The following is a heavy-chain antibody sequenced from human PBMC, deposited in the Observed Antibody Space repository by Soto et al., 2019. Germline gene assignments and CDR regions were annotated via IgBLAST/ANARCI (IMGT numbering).Heavy chain of an antibody. CDR3: ARGPRYCSSTTCFSGVTWFDP. J-gene: IGHJ5*02. CDR2: ISSYNGNT. CDR1: GYTFTSYG. V-gene: IGHV1-18*04. Sequence: ASVKVSCKASGYTFTSYGISWVRQAPGQGLEWMGWISSYNGNTNYAQKVQGRVIMTTDTSTSTTYMELRSLRSDDTAVYYCARGPRYCSSTTCFSGVTWFDPWGQGTLVTVS. D-gene: IGHD2-2*01.